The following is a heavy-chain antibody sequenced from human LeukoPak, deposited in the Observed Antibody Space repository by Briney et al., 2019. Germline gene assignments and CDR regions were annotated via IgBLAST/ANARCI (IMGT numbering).Heavy chain of an antibody. CDR1: GFTFDDYA. CDR2: ISWNSGSI. CDR3: AKGLNSGGYCGSAFDI. V-gene: IGHV3-9*01. Sequence: GRSLRLSCAASGFTFDDYAMHWVRQAPGKGLEWVSGISWNSGSIGYADPVKGRFTISRDNAKNSLYLQMNSLRAEDTAVYYCAKGLNSGGYCGSAFDIWGQGTMVTVSS. D-gene: IGHD1-26*01. J-gene: IGHJ3*02.